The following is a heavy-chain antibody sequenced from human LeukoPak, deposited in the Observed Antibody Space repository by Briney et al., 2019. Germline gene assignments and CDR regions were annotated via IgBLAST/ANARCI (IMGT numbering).Heavy chain of an antibody. CDR1: GFTFDDYG. CDR2: INWNGGST. J-gene: IGHJ4*02. V-gene: IGHV3-20*01. Sequence: GGSLRLSCAASGFTFDDYGMSWVRQAPGKGLEWVSGINWNGGSTGYADSVKGRFTISRDNAKNSLYLQMNSLRAEDTALYHCARAPGSGYDSYFDYWGQGTLVTVSS. CDR3: ARAPGSGYDSYFDY. D-gene: IGHD5-12*01.